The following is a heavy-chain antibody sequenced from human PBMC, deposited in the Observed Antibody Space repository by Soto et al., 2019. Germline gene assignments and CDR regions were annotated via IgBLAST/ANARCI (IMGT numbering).Heavy chain of an antibody. CDR3: VKDWTGDTCPCMDV. V-gene: IGHV3-23*01. Sequence: EVQLLESGGGLVQPGGSLSLSCAASGFTFNNYAMTWVRQAPGKGLEWVSSISGSDGSTYYADSVKGRLTISRDNSKNALYLQISSLRAEDTALDYCVKDWTGDTCPCMDVWGQGTTVTVSS. CDR2: ISGSDGST. D-gene: IGHD2-8*02. CDR1: GFTFNNYA. J-gene: IGHJ6*01.